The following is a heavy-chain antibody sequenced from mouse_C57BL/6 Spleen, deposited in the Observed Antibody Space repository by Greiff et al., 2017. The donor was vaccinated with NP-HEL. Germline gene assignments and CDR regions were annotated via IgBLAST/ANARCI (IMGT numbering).Heavy chain of an antibody. Sequence: QVQLKESGAELARPGASVKLSCKASGYTFTSYGISWVKQRTGQGLEWIGEIYPRSGNTYYNEKFKGKATLTADKSSSTAYMELRSLTSEDSAVYFCAREAGAYWGQGTLVTVSA. CDR3: AREAGAY. CDR2: IYPRSGNT. CDR1: GYTFTSYG. J-gene: IGHJ3*01. V-gene: IGHV1-81*01.